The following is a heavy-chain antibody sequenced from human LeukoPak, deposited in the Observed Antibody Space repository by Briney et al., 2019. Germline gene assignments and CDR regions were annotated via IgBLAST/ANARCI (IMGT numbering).Heavy chain of an antibody. CDR2: IYHSGST. V-gene: IGHV4-4*02. J-gene: IGHJ4*02. CDR3: ARVAGSYTTFYFDY. CDR1: GGSICSSNW. D-gene: IGHD1-26*01. Sequence: PSETLSLTCAVSGGSICSSNWWSWVRQPPGKGLEWIGEIYHSGSTNYNPSLKSRVTISVDKSKNQFSLKLSSVTAADTAVYYCARVAGSYTTFYFDYWGQGTLVTVSS.